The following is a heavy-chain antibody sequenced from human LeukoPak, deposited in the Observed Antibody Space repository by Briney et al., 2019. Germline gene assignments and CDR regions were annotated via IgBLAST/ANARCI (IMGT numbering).Heavy chain of an antibody. V-gene: IGHV3-30*04. CDR2: ISYDGSNK. D-gene: IGHD2-15*01. Sequence: GRSLRLSCAASGFTFSSYAMHWIRQAPGKGLEWVAVISYDGSNKYYADSVKGRFTISRDNSKNTLYLQMNSLRAEDTAVYYCAGVVYCSGGSCFVTRSHYYYYYMDVWGKGTTVTVSS. CDR3: AGVVYCSGGSCFVTRSHYYYYYMDV. J-gene: IGHJ6*03. CDR1: GFTFSSYA.